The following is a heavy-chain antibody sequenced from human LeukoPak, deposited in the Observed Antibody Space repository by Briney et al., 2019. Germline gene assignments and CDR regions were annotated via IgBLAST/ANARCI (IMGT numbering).Heavy chain of an antibody. Sequence: GGSLRLSCAASGFTFSSYSMNWVRRAPGKGLEWVSSISGSSSYIYYAGSVKGRFTISRDNAKKKSLYLQMNSLRAEDTAVYYCARVPAGVIGMKDAFDIWGQGAMVTVSS. CDR2: ISGSSSYI. V-gene: IGHV3-21*01. J-gene: IGHJ3*02. D-gene: IGHD3-16*02. CDR1: GFTFSSYS. CDR3: ARVPAGVIGMKDAFDI.